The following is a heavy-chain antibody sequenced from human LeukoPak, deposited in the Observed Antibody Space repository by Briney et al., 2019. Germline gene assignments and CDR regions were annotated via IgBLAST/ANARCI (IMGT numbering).Heavy chain of an antibody. CDR1: GFTFSSYS. CDR3: ARGWDIVVVPAAIGDAFDI. J-gene: IGHJ3*02. CDR2: ISSSSSYT. D-gene: IGHD2-2*01. Sequence: GGSLRLSCAASGFTFSSYSMNWVRQAPGKGLEWVSSISSSSSYTYYADSVKGRFTISRDNAKNSLYLQMNSLRAEDTAVYYCARGWDIVVVPAAIGDAFDIWGQGTMVTVSS. V-gene: IGHV3-21*01.